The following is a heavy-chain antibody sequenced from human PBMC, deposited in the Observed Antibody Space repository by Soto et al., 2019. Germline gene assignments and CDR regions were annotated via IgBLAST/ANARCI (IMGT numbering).Heavy chain of an antibody. CDR2: INPSTLVT. CDR1: GYTFTGYY. D-gene: IGHD3-3*01. CDR3: ARSSGGNFGIIIEGSNWFDP. V-gene: IGHV1-46*01. J-gene: IGHJ5*02. Sequence: GASVKVSCKASGYTFTGYYMHWVRQAPGQGPERVGVINPSTLVTSYAQKFQGRVTMTRDTSTSTVYMELNSLRSDDTAIYYCARSSGGNFGIIIEGSNWFDPWGQGTLVTVSS.